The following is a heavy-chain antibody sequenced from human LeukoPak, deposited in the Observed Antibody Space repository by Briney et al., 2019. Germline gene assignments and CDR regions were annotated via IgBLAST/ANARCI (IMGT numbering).Heavy chain of an antibody. J-gene: IGHJ4*02. CDR2: INPSGGST. CDR1: GYTFTSYY. V-gene: IGHV1-46*01. CDR3: ARVVDYYDSSGPRFDY. Sequence: ASVKVSCKASGYTFTSYYMHWVRQAPGQGLEWMGIINPSGGSTSYAQKFQGRVTMARDTSTSTAYMELRSLRSDDTAVYYCARVVDYYDSSGPRFDYWGQGTLVTVSS. D-gene: IGHD3-22*01.